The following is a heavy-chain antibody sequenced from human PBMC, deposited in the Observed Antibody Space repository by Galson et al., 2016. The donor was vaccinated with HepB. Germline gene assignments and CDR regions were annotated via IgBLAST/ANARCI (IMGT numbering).Heavy chain of an antibody. CDR1: DYRLSDLS. CDR3: TTVEKYYYDGSGYPGSRV. J-gene: IGHJ4*02. Sequence: SVKVSCKVSDYRLSDLSMHWVRQAPGEGPEWMGGFDPDEGETFYAQKFRGRVTLTEDTSTDTAYMELSSLRSEDTAVYYCTTVEKYYYDGSGYPGSRVWGQGTLVTVSS. V-gene: IGHV1-24*01. D-gene: IGHD3-22*01. CDR2: FDPDEGET.